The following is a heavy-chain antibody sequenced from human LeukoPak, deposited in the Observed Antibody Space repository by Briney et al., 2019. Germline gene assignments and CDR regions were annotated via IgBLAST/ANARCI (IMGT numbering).Heavy chain of an antibody. J-gene: IGHJ5*02. CDR1: GFIFSSYG. Sequence: GGSLRLSCAASGFIFSSYGMHWVRQAPGKGLEWVSSITSSSRYIYYADSVKGRFTISRDDARSSLYLQMNSLRVEDTAVYYCARERHTFDPWGQGTLVTVSS. CDR2: ITSSSRYI. D-gene: IGHD6-25*01. CDR3: ARERHTFDP. V-gene: IGHV3-21*01.